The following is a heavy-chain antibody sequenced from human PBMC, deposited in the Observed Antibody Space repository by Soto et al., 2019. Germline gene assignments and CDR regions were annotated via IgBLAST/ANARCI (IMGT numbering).Heavy chain of an antibody. CDR2: ISYDGSNK. D-gene: IGHD3-22*01. Sequence: GGSLRLSCAASGFTFSSYGMHWVRQAPGKGLEWVAVISYDGSNKYYADSVKGRFTISRDNSKNTLYLQMNSLRAEDTAVYYCANNYYDSSGYTYWGQGTLVTVSS. CDR3: ANNYYDSSGYTY. CDR1: GFTFSSYG. V-gene: IGHV3-30*18. J-gene: IGHJ4*02.